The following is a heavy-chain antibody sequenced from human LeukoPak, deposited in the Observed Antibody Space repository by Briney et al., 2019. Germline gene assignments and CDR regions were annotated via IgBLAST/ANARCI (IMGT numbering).Heavy chain of an antibody. CDR1: GGSISSYY. CDR2: IYHSGST. J-gene: IGHJ4*02. CDR3: ARQGLGRYFDY. Sequence: SETLSLTCTVSGGSISSYYWSWIRQPPGKGLEWIGSIYHSGSTYYNPSLKSRVTISVDTSKNQFSLKLSSVTAADTAVYYCARQGLGRYFDYWGQGTLVTVSS. D-gene: IGHD5-12*01. V-gene: IGHV4-59*08.